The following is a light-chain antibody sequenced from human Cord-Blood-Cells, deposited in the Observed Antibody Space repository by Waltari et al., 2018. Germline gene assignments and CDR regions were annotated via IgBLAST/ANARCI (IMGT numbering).Light chain of an antibody. Sequence: DIQMTQSPSPLSPSVGDRVTITCQASQDISNYLNWYQQKPGKAPKRLIYDASNLETGVPSRFSGSGSGTDFTFTISSLQPEDIATYYCQQYDNLPTYTFGQGTKLEIK. J-gene: IGKJ2*01. CDR1: QDISNY. V-gene: IGKV1-33*01. CDR3: QQYDNLPTYT. CDR2: DAS.